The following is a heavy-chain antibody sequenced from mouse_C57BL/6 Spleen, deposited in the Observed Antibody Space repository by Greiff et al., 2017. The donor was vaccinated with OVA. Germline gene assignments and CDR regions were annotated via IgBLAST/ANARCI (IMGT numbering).Heavy chain of an antibody. Sequence: EVKLLESGAELVKPGASVKLSCTASGFTFKDYYMHWVKQRTEQGLEWIGRIDPEDGDTKYAAKFKGKATLTADTSSNTAYLQLSSLTSEDTAVYYCAYYYCDATDYWGKGTSVTVSS. CDR1: GFTFKDYY. J-gene: IGHJ4*01. D-gene: IGHD1-1*01. CDR3: AYYYCDATDY. CDR2: IDPEDGDT. V-gene: IGHV14-2*01.